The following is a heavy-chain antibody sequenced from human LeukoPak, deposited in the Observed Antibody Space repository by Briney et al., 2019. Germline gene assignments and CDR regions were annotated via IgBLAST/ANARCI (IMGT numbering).Heavy chain of an antibody. CDR2: IKQDGSEK. D-gene: IGHD5-18*01. Sequence: VANIKQDGSEKYYVDSVKGRFTISRDNAKNSLYLQMNSLRAEDTAVYYCARDLTPDTAADYWGQGTLVTVSS. CDR3: ARDLTPDTAADY. J-gene: IGHJ4*02. V-gene: IGHV3-7*01.